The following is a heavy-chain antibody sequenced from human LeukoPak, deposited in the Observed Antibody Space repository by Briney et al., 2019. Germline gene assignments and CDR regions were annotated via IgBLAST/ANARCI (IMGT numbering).Heavy chain of an antibody. Sequence: PSETLSLTCTASGGSISSSSFYWGWIRQPPGKGLEWIGNIYYIGNTYYNPSLESRVTISADTSKNQFSLKLSSVTAADTAVYYCGRVNGPFDYWGQGTLVTVSS. CDR1: GGSISSSSFY. V-gene: IGHV4-39*07. CDR2: IYYIGNT. J-gene: IGHJ4*02. CDR3: GRVNGPFDY.